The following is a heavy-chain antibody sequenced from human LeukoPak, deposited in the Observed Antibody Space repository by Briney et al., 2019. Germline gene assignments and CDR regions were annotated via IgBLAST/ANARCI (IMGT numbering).Heavy chain of an antibody. V-gene: IGHV4-59*01. Sequence: PSETLSLTCSVSGGSISTYYWSWIRQLPGKGLEWIGYIYYTGTTNYNPSLRSRVTISVDTSRNQFSLRLSSVTAADTAVYYCAREDPQTTVPEGMDVWGHGTTAIVSS. CDR2: IYYTGTT. J-gene: IGHJ6*02. CDR3: AREDPQTTVPEGMDV. CDR1: GGSISTYY. D-gene: IGHD4-17*01.